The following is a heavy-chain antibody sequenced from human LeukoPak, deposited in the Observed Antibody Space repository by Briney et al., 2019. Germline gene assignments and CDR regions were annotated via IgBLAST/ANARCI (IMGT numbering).Heavy chain of an antibody. CDR1: GGPISSGDYY. CDR3: ARAATVTTSLDY. CDR2: IYYSGST. V-gene: IGHV4-30-4*01. D-gene: IGHD4-17*01. Sequence: SETLSLTCTVSGGPISSGDYYWSWIRQPPGKGLEWIGYIYYSGSTYYNPSLKSRVTISVDTSKNQFSLKLSSVTAADTAVYYCARAATVTTSLDYWGQGTLVTVSS. J-gene: IGHJ4*02.